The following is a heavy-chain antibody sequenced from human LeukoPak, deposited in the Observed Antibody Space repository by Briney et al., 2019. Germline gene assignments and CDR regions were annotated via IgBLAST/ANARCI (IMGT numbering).Heavy chain of an antibody. CDR2: ISYDGSNK. CDR1: GFTFSSYA. D-gene: IGHD6-19*01. J-gene: IGHJ4*02. V-gene: IGHV3-30-3*01. CDR3: ARVSHSSGPPGY. Sequence: PGGSLRLSCAASGFTFSSYAMHWVRQAPGKGLEWVAVISYDGSNKYYADSVKGRFTISRDNSKNTLYLQMNSLRAEDTAVYYCARVSHSSGPPGYWGQGTLVTVSS.